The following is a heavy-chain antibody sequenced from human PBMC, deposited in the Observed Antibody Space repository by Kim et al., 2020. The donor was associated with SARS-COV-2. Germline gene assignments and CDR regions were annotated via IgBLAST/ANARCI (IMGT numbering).Heavy chain of an antibody. CDR3: ARARGVTTPDY. D-gene: IGHD4-17*01. CDR2: T. Sequence: TYYAGSVKGRFTITRDNSQNTRYLKMNNLGAEDTAVYYCARARGVTTPDYWGQGTLVTVSS. J-gene: IGHJ4*02. V-gene: IGHV3-23*01.